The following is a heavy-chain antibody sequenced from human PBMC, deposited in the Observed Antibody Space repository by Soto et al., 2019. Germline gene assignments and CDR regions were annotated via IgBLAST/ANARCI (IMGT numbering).Heavy chain of an antibody. CDR2: IVVGTGNT. V-gene: IGHV1-58*01. D-gene: IGHD6-13*01. CDR1: GFTFTSSA. CDR3: ARDREYSSSWELADY. J-gene: IGHJ4*02. Sequence: ASVKVSCKTSGFTFTSSAVHWVRQARGQRLEWIGWIVVGTGNTNYAQKFQERVTITRDISTSTAYMELRSLRSDDTAVYYCARDREYSSSWELADYWGQGTLVTVSS.